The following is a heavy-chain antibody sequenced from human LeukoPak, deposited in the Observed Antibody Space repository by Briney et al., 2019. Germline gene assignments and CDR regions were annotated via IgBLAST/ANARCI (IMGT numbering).Heavy chain of an antibody. Sequence: SETLSLTCTVSGGSISSGGYYWSWIRQHPGKGLEWIGYIYYSGSTYYNPSLKSRVIISVDTSKNQFSLRLSSVTAADTAVYYCAGGRSSWHYYFEYWGQGTLVTVSS. D-gene: IGHD6-13*01. V-gene: IGHV4-31*03. CDR1: GGSISSGGYY. CDR3: AGGRSSWHYYFEY. CDR2: IYYSGST. J-gene: IGHJ4*02.